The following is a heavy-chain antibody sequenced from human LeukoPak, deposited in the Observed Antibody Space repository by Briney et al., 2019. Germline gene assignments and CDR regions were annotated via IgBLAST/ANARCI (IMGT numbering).Heavy chain of an antibody. CDR2: IYTSGST. V-gene: IGHV4-4*07. J-gene: IGHJ4*02. CDR3: ARDLAQYYDILTGYYNLDC. CDR1: GGSISSYY. Sequence: SETLSLTCTVSGGSISSYYWSWIRQPAGKGLEWIGRIYTSGSTNYNPSLKSRVTMSVDTSKNQFSLKLSSVTAADTAVYYCARDLAQYYDILTGYYNLDCWGQGTLVTVSS. D-gene: IGHD3-9*01.